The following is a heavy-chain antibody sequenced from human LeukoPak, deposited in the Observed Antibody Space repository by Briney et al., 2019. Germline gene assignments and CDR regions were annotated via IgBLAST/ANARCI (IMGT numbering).Heavy chain of an antibody. V-gene: IGHV3-23*01. D-gene: IGHD3-22*01. Sequence: PGGSLRLSCAASGFTFSSYAMSWVRQAPGKGLEWVSAISGSGGSTYYAASVKGRFTISRDNSKNTLYLQMNSLRAEDTAVYYCAKGRSSGYQLYTIDYWGQGTLVTVSS. CDR2: ISGSGGST. CDR3: AKGRSSGYQLYTIDY. CDR1: GFTFSSYA. J-gene: IGHJ4*02.